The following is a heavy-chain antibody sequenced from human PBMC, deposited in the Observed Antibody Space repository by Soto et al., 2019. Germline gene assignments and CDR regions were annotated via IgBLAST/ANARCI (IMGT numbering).Heavy chain of an antibody. CDR3: ARGGVGATLGKIWFDP. CDR1: GYTFTSYD. Sequence: QVQLVQSGAEVKKPGASVKVSCKASGYTFTSYDINWVRQATGQGLEWMGWMNPNSGNTGYAQKFQGRVTMTRNTSISTAYMELSSLNFEDTAVYYCARGGVGATLGKIWFDPWGQGTLVTVSS. D-gene: IGHD1-26*01. CDR2: MNPNSGNT. V-gene: IGHV1-8*01. J-gene: IGHJ5*02.